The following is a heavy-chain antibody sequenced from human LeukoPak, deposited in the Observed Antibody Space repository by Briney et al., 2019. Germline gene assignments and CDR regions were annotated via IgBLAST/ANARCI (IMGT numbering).Heavy chain of an antibody. CDR3: ATSPVTTWWFDP. D-gene: IGHD4-17*01. Sequence: PSETLSLTCAVSGDSISSYYWTWIRQPPGKGLEWIGYIYYSGTTNYNPSLKSRVTISVDTSKNQFSLKLSSVTASDTAVYYCATSPVTTWWFDPWGQGTLVTVSS. CDR2: IYYSGTT. J-gene: IGHJ5*02. CDR1: GDSISSYY. V-gene: IGHV4-59*08.